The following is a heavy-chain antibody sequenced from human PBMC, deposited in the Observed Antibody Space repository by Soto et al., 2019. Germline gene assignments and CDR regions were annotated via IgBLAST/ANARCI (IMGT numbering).Heavy chain of an antibody. CDR3: ARGRYFRIRYMDV. CDR2: INHSGST. CDR1: GGSFSGYY. Sequence: PSETLSLTCAVYGGSFSGYYWSWIRQPPGKGLEWIGEINHSGSTNYNPSLRGRVTISVDTSKNQFSLKLSSVTAADTAVYYCARGRYFRIRYMDVWGKGTTVTVSS. D-gene: IGHD1-1*01. J-gene: IGHJ6*03. V-gene: IGHV4-34*01.